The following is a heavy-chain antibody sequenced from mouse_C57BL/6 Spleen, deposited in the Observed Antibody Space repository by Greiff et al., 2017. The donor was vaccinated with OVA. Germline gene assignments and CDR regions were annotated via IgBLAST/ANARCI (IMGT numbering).Heavy chain of an antibody. CDR2: IYPGSGST. CDR1: GYTFTSYW. V-gene: IGHV1-55*01. D-gene: IGHD2-1*01. J-gene: IGHJ4*01. Sequence: VKLQQPGAELVKPGASVKMSCKASGYTFTSYWITWVKQRPGQGLEWIGDIYPGSGSTNYNEKFKSKATLTVDTSSSTAYMQLSNLSSEDSAFYDCVYGNYGYAMDYWGQGTSVTVSS. CDR3: VYGNYGYAMDY.